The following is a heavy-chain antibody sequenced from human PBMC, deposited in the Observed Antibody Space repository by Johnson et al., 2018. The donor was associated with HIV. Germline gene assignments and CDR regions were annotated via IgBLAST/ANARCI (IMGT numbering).Heavy chain of an antibody. D-gene: IGHD3-22*01. CDR3: GKSAIATYYDSSGYRFTGQHDAFDI. Sequence: QVQLVESGGGVVQPGRSLRLSCAASGFTFSSYGMHWVRQAPGKGLEWVAVISYDGSNKYYADSVKGRFTISRDNSKNTLDLQMNSLRAEDTAVYFCGKSAIATYYDSSGYRFTGQHDAFDIWGQGTMVTVSS. J-gene: IGHJ3*02. V-gene: IGHV3-30*18. CDR2: ISYDGSNK. CDR1: GFTFSSYG.